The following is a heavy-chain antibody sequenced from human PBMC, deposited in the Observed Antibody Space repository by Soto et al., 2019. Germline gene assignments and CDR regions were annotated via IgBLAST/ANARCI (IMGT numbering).Heavy chain of an antibody. CDR1: GYTFTSYD. V-gene: IGHV1-8*01. Sequence: ASVKVSCKASGYTFTSYDINWVRQATGQGLEWMGWMNPNSANTGYAQKFQGRVTMTRDTSASTAYMELSSLRSEDTAVYYCARGFPLWFDPWGQGTLVTVSS. J-gene: IGHJ5*02. CDR2: MNPNSANT. CDR3: ARGFPLWFDP.